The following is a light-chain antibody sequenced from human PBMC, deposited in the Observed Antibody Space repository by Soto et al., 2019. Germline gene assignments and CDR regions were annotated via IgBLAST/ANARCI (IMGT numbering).Light chain of an antibody. CDR2: GAS. V-gene: IGKV3-15*01. J-gene: IGKJ1*01. CDR1: QSVTNN. CDR3: QQHHNWPPT. Sequence: EILMTQSPATLSMSPGERATLSCRASQSVTNNLAWYQQKPGQAPRLLIYGASSRATGIPARFSGSGSGTEFTLTISSLQSEDFAVYYCQQHHNWPPTLGQGTKVDIK.